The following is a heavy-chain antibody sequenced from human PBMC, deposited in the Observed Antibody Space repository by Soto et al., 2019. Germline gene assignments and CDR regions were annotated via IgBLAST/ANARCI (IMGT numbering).Heavy chain of an antibody. D-gene: IGHD3-3*01. J-gene: IGHJ6*02. CDR1: GFTFSSYG. V-gene: IGHV3-33*01. Sequence: GGSLRLSCAASGFTFSSYGMHWVRQAPGKGLEWVAVIWYDGSNKYYADSVKGRFTISRDNSKNTLYLQMNSLRAEDTAVYYCARVLSTALDFWSGHHYYYYGMDVWGQGTTVTVSS. CDR2: IWYDGSNK. CDR3: ARVLSTALDFWSGHHYYYYGMDV.